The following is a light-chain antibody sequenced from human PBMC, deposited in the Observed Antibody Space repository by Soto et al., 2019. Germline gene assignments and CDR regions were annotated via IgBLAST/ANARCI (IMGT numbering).Light chain of an antibody. CDR2: GDN. Sequence: QSVLTQPPSASGTPGQRVTISCSGSGSSIGTNTVNWYRQLPGTAPKLLIYGDNQRPSGVPDRFSGSKSGTSASLAISGLQSEDEADYYCAAWDGSLNNVLFGRGTKVTVL. V-gene: IGLV1-44*01. J-gene: IGLJ2*01. CDR3: AAWDGSLNNVL. CDR1: GSSIGTNT.